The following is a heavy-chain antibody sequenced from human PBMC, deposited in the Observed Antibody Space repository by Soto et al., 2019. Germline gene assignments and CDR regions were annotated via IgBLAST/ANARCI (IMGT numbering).Heavy chain of an antibody. J-gene: IGHJ4*02. Sequence: SCKASGYTFSDYYMSWIRQAPGKGLEWVSYISSSGSTIYYADSVKGRFTISRDNAKNSLYLQMNSLRAEDTAVYYCAREVEMATTSFDYWGQGTLVTVSS. CDR3: AREVEMATTSFDY. CDR2: ISSSGSTI. D-gene: IGHD1-1*01. V-gene: IGHV3-11*01. CDR1: GYTFSDYY.